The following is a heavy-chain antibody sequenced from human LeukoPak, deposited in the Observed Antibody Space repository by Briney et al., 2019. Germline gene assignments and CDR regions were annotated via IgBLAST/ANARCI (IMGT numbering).Heavy chain of an antibody. CDR2: IYPGDSDT. D-gene: IGHD2-2*01. V-gene: IGHV5-51*01. CDR3: ARRPPPYCSSTSCQPVAFDI. Sequence: GESLKISCKGSGYSFTSYWIGWVRQMPGKGLEWMGIIYPGDSDTRYSPSFQGQVTISADKSISTAYLQWSSLKAPDTAMYYCARRPPPYCSSTSCQPVAFDIWGQGTMVTVSS. CDR1: GYSFTSYW. J-gene: IGHJ3*02.